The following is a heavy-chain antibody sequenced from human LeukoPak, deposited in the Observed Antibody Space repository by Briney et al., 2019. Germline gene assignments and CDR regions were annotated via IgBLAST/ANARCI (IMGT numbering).Heavy chain of an antibody. J-gene: IGHJ4*02. D-gene: IGHD5-12*01. CDR2: IYYSGST. CDR1: GYY. CDR3: ARSRSGYDWDY. Sequence: GYYWRWXRQPPGKALEWIGYIYYSGSTYYNPSLKSRITISIDTSKSQFSLILSSVTAADTAVYFCARSRSGYDWDYWGQGTLVTVSS. V-gene: IGHV4-30-4*01.